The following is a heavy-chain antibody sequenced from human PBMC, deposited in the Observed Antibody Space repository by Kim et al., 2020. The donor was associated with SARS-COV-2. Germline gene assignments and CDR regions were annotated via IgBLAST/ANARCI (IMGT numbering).Heavy chain of an antibody. D-gene: IGHD6-13*01. CDR3: ARTLRKYSSSWSDY. V-gene: IGHV3-7*01. CDR1: GFTFSSYG. CDR2: IKQDGSEK. J-gene: IGHJ4*02. Sequence: GGSLRLSCVASGFTFSSYGMSWVRQAPGKGLEWVSNIKQDGSEKYYVDSVKGRFTISRDNAKNSLYLQMNSLRAEDTAVYYCARTLRKYSSSWSDYWGQGTLVTVSS.